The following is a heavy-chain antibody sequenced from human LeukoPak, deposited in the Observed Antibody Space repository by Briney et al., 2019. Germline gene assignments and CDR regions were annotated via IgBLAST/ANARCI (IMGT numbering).Heavy chain of an antibody. Sequence: GGSLRLSCAASGFTFSDYYMSWIRQAPGKGLEWVSYISSSGSTIYYADSVKGRFTISRDNAKNSLYLQMNSLRAEDTAVYYCARGYSGSYPYYYYYGMDVWGQGTTVTVSS. CDR2: ISSSGSTI. J-gene: IGHJ6*02. V-gene: IGHV3-11*01. CDR1: GFTFSDYY. D-gene: IGHD1-26*01. CDR3: ARGYSGSYPYYYYYGMDV.